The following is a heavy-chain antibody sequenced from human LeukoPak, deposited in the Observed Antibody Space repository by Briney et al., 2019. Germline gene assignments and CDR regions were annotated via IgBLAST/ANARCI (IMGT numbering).Heavy chain of an antibody. J-gene: IGHJ4*02. Sequence: SETLSLTCTVSGDSISNRNCWTWVRQPPGKGLEWIGEIYHNGATNYKPSLKSRVTMSLDKSKNQFSLKLNSVTAADTAVYYCVRNAGNSDYDSWGQGTLATVSS. CDR3: VRNAGNSDYDS. V-gene: IGHV4-4*02. D-gene: IGHD4-23*01. CDR1: GDSISNRNC. CDR2: IYHNGAT.